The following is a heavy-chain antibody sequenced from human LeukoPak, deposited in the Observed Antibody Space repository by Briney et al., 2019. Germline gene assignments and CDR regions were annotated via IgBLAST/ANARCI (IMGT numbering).Heavy chain of an antibody. CDR2: INPNSGGT. D-gene: IGHD2-8*01. CDR1: GYTFTGYY. Sequence: GASVKVSCKASGYTFTGYYMHWVRQAPGQGLEWMGWINPNSGGTNYAQKFQGRVTMTRDTSISTAYMELSRLRSDDTAVYYCARGYCTNGVCYTGEFDYWGQGTLVTVSS. CDR3: ARGYCTNGVCYTGEFDY. V-gene: IGHV1-2*02. J-gene: IGHJ4*02.